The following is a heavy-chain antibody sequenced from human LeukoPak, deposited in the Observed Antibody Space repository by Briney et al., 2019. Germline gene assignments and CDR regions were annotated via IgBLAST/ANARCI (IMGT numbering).Heavy chain of an antibody. D-gene: IGHD2-2*01. Sequence: GGSLRLSCAASGFTVSSNYMSWVRQAPGKGLEWVSVIYSGGSTYYADSVKGRFTISRDNSKNTLYLQMNSLRAEDTAVYYCAGSTYCSSTSCYAWHDAFDIWGQGTMVTVSS. CDR1: GFTVSSNY. CDR3: AGSTYCSSTSCYAWHDAFDI. V-gene: IGHV3-66*01. CDR2: IYSGGST. J-gene: IGHJ3*02.